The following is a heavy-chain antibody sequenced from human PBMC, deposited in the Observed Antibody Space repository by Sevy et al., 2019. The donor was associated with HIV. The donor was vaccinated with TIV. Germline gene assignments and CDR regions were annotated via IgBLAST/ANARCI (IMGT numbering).Heavy chain of an antibody. CDR3: AKVNTSSWSSNDAFDI. D-gene: IGHD6-19*01. CDR2: MSSSGGSR. V-gene: IGHV3-23*01. Sequence: GGSLRLSCVVSGFSLSTYAMSWVRQAPGKGLEWVSSMSSSGGSRYYVDSVKGRFTISRDITKNTLYLQMNTLRDDDTAIYYCAKVNTSSWSSNDAFDIWGQGTMVTVSS. CDR1: GFSLSTYA. J-gene: IGHJ3*02.